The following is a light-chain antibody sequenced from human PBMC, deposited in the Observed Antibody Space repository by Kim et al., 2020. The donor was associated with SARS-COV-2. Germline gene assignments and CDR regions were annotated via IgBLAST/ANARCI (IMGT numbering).Light chain of an antibody. V-gene: IGKV3-20*01. CDR1: QSVSSSY. Sequence: EIVLTQSPGTLSLSPGERATLSCRASQSVSSSYLAWYQQKPGQAPRLLIYGASSRATGIPDRFSGSGSGTDFTLTISRLEPEDFAVYYCQQYGSSPDTSGGGTKVDIK. CDR2: GAS. CDR3: QQYGSSPDT. J-gene: IGKJ4*01.